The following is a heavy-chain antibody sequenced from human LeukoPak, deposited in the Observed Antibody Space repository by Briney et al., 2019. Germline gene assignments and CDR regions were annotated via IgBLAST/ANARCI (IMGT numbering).Heavy chain of an antibody. J-gene: IGHJ4*02. CDR3: ARRGHGYGSPFDY. D-gene: IGHD5-18*01. Sequence: GGSLRLSCAASGFTVSSNYMNWVRQAPGKGLEWVSMIYPNGNTFYTDSVKGRFTISRDDSKNTLDLQMSSLRAEDTAVYYCARRGHGYGSPFDYWGQGTLVTVSS. V-gene: IGHV3-66*04. CDR2: IYPNGNT. CDR1: GFTVSSNY.